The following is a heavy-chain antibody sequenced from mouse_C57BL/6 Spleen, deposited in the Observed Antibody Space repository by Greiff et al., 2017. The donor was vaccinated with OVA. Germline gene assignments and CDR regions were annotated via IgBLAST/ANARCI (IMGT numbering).Heavy chain of an antibody. CDR1: GYTFTDYE. CDR3: TPNYYGSSSSWFAY. V-gene: IGHV1-15*01. D-gene: IGHD1-1*01. J-gene: IGHJ3*01. CDR2: IDPETGGT. Sequence: VQLQQSGAELVRPGASVTLSCKASGYTFTDYEMHWVKQTPVHGLEWIGAIDPETGGTAYHQKFKGKAILTADKSSSTAYMELRSLTSEDSAVYYCTPNYYGSSSSWFAYWGQGTLVTVSA.